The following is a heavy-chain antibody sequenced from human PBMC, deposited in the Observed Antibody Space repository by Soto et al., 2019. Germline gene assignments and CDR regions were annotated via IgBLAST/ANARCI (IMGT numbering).Heavy chain of an antibody. J-gene: IGHJ6*02. Sequence: LRLSCAASGFTFSDYYMSWIRQAPGKGLEWVSYISSSGSTIYYADSVKGRFTISRDNAKNSLYLQMNSLRAEDTAVYYCARDSGSSRYYYYGMDVWGQGTTVTVSS. CDR2: ISSSGSTI. D-gene: IGHD1-26*01. CDR3: ARDSGSSRYYYYGMDV. CDR1: GFTFSDYY. V-gene: IGHV3-11*01.